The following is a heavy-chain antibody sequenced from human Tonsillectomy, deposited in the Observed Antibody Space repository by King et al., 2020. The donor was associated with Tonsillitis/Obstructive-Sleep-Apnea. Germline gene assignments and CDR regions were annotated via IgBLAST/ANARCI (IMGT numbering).Heavy chain of an antibody. CDR2: ISGSGGST. V-gene: IGHV3-23*04. J-gene: IGHJ4*02. CDR1: GFTFSSYA. D-gene: IGHD2-15*01. CDR3: AKKWCSGGSCWGGFDY. Sequence: VQLVESGGGLVQPGGSLRLSCAASGFTFSSYAMSWVRQAPGKGLEWVSAISGSGGSTYYADSVKGRFTISRDNSKNTLYLQMNSLRAGDTAVYYCAKKWCSGGSCWGGFDYWGQGTLVTVSS.